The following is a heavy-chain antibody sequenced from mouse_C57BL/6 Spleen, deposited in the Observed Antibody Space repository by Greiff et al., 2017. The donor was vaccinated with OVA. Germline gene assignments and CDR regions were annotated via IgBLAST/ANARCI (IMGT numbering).Heavy chain of an antibody. CDR2: ISSGGSYT. Sequence: EVKLVESGGDLVKPGGSLKLSCAASGFTFSSYGMSWVRQTPDKRLEWVATISSGGSYTYYPDSVKGRFTISRDNAKNTLYLQMSSLKSEDTAMYYCARHTTAVKGYFDVWGTGTTVTVSS. CDR3: ARHTTAVKGYFDV. D-gene: IGHD1-1*01. V-gene: IGHV5-6*02. CDR1: GFTFSSYG. J-gene: IGHJ1*03.